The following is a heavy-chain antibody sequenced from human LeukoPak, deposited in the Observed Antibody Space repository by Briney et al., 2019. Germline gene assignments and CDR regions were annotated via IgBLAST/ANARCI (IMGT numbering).Heavy chain of an antibody. Sequence: SETLSLTCAVFGGSFSGFYWSWIRQPPGKGLEWIGEINDSGSTNYNPSLKSRVTISVDTSKNQFSLKLSSVTAADTAVYYCARLAVTDYWGQGTLVTVSS. J-gene: IGHJ4*02. CDR2: INDSGST. D-gene: IGHD6-19*01. CDR3: ARLAVTDY. V-gene: IGHV4-34*01. CDR1: GGSFSGFY.